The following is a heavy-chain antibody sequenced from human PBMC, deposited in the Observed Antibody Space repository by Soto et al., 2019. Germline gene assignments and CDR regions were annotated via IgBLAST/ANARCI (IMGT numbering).Heavy chain of an antibody. J-gene: IGHJ6*02. CDR1: GGSISSSSYY. Sequence: PSETLSLTCTVSGGSISSSSYYWGWIRQPPGKGLEWIGSIYYSGSTYYNPSLKSRVTISVDTSKNQFSLKLSSVTAADTAVYFCARHGLLGYYDYWIGPSVAHSYGLDGWGQGTTVTVSS. V-gene: IGHV4-39*01. CDR2: IYYSGST. CDR3: ARHGLLGYYDYWIGPSVAHSYGLDG. D-gene: IGHD3-3*01.